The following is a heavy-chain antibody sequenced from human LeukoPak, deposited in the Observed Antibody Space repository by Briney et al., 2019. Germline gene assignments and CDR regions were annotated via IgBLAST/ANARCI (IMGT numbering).Heavy chain of an antibody. Sequence: SQALSLTCTVSGGSISSGGYYWSWIRQHPGKGLEWIGNIYYSGSTYYNPSLKSRVTISVDTSKNQFSLKLSSVTAADTAVYYCARGRGLTRSWYGYMNWFDPWGQGTLVTVSS. CDR3: ARGRGLTRSWYGYMNWFDP. J-gene: IGHJ5*02. V-gene: IGHV4-31*03. CDR2: IYYSGST. CDR1: GGSISSGGYY. D-gene: IGHD6-13*01.